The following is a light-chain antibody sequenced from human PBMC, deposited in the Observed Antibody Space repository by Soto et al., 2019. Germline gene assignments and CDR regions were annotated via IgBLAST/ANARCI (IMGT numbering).Light chain of an antibody. J-gene: IGLJ1*01. Sequence: QSVLTRPASVSGSPGQSITISFTGTSSDVGSYNLVSWYQQHPGKAPKLMIYEGSKRPSGVSNRFSGSKSGNTASLTISGLQAEDEADYYCCSYADSSTYVFGTGTKVTVL. V-gene: IGLV2-23*01. CDR1: SSDVGSYNL. CDR3: CSYADSSTYV. CDR2: EGS.